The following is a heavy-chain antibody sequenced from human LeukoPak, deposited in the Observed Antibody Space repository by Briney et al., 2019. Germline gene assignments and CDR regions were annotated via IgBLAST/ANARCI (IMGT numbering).Heavy chain of an antibody. CDR2: IKQDGNEK. Sequence: GGSLRLSCAASGFTFSSYWMNWVRQAPGKGLEWVAIIKQDGNEKYYVDSVKGRFTIFRDNAKNSLYLQMNSLRAEDKAVYYCARDNYDYVWGSYRVFDYWGQGTLVTVSS. CDR3: ARDNYDYVWGSYRVFDY. D-gene: IGHD3-16*02. V-gene: IGHV3-7*03. J-gene: IGHJ4*02. CDR1: GFTFSSYW.